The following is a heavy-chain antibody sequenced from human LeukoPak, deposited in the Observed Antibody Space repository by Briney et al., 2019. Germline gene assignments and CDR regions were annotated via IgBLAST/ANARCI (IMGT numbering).Heavy chain of an antibody. CDR2: ISSSGSTI. CDR1: GFTFSDYY. V-gene: IGHV3-11*01. J-gene: IGHJ4*02. D-gene: IGHD4-17*01. Sequence: PGGSLRLSCAASGFTFSDYYMSWIRQAPGKGLEWVSYISSSGSTIYYADSVKGRFTISRDNSKNTLYLQMNSLRAEDTAVYYCAKDQAYTVTTLDYWGQGTLVTVSS. CDR3: AKDQAYTVTTLDY.